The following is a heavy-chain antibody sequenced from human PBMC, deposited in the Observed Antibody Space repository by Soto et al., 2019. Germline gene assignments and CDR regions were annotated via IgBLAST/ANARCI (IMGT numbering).Heavy chain of an antibody. CDR1: GGTFSSYA. CDR3: ARDQANYYDSSGYYGA. D-gene: IGHD3-22*01. Sequence: QVQLVQSGAEVKKPGSSVKVSCKASGGTFSSYAISWVRQAPGQGLEWMGGIIPIFGTANYAQKFQGRVTITADKSTSTAYMALSSLRSEDTAVYYCARDQANYYDSSGYYGAWGQGTLVTVSS. J-gene: IGHJ5*02. V-gene: IGHV1-69*06. CDR2: IIPIFGTA.